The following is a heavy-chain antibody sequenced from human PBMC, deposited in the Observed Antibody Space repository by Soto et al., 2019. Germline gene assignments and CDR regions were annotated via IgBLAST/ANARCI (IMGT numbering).Heavy chain of an antibody. D-gene: IGHD1-1*01. Sequence: SETLSLTCTVSGGSISNHYWSWIRQPPGKGLEWIGYIYYSGRTNYNPSLKSRVTISVDTSKNQFSLKLSSVTAADTAVYYCARRSTTDYFDYWGQGTLVTVSS. V-gene: IGHV4-59*08. J-gene: IGHJ4*02. CDR1: GGSISNHY. CDR3: ARRSTTDYFDY. CDR2: IYYSGRT.